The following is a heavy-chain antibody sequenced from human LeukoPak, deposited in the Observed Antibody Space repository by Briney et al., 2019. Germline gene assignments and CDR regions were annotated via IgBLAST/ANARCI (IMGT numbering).Heavy chain of an antibody. V-gene: IGHV3-23*01. CDR1: GVTFSSYG. D-gene: IGHD6-13*01. CDR2: ISVSVDST. CDR3: ARGSKTAGTIYSFDY. J-gene: IGHJ4*02. Sequence: PGGSLRLSCAASGVTFSSYGMSAVRQAPGKGLWWVSGISVSVDSTYYADSVKGRFTVSRDNSKNTVYLQMNSLRAEDTAVYYCARGSKTAGTIYSFDYWGQGTLVTVSS.